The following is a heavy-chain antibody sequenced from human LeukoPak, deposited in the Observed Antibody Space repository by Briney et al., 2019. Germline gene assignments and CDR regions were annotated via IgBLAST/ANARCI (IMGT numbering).Heavy chain of an antibody. CDR3: ARSPDDTQIYYYYMDV. D-gene: IGHD3-9*01. CDR2: TYYRSKWDS. Sequence: SQTLSLTCAISGDSVSSNSAIWNWIRQSPSRGLEWLGRTYYRSKWDSDYAVSVQSRITIKTDTSKNQFSLQLVSVTPEDTAVYYCARSPDDTQIYYYYMDVWGKGTTVTISS. V-gene: IGHV6-1*01. J-gene: IGHJ6*03. CDR1: GDSVSSNSAI.